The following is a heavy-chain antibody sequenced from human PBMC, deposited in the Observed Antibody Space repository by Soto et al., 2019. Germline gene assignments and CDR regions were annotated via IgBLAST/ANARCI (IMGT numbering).Heavy chain of an antibody. D-gene: IGHD3-16*01. Sequence: GGSLRLSCAASGFTFSSYSMNWVRQAPGKGLEWVSAISGSGGSTYYADSVKGRFTISRDNSKNTLYLQMNSLRAEDTAVYYCAKEPPVSHGYYYGMDVWGQGTTVTVSS. CDR1: GFTFSSYS. CDR3: AKEPPVSHGYYYGMDV. J-gene: IGHJ6*02. CDR2: ISGSGGST. V-gene: IGHV3-23*01.